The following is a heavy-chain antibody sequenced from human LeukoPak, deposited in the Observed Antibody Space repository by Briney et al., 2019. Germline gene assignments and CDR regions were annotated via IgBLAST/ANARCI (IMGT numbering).Heavy chain of an antibody. D-gene: IGHD3-3*01. J-gene: IGHJ4*02. V-gene: IGHV4-61*01. CDR3: ARDPPRGYDFWSGYYPPSYYFDY. Sequence: SETLSLTCTVSGGSISSSSYYWGWIRQPPGKGLEWIGYIYYSGSTNYNPSLKSRVTISVDTSKNQFSLKLSSVAAADTAVYYCARDPPRGYDFWSGYYPPSYYFDYWGQGTLVTVSS. CDR1: GGSISSSSYY. CDR2: IYYSGST.